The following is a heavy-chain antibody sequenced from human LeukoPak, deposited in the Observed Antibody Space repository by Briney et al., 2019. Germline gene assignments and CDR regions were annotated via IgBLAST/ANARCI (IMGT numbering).Heavy chain of an antibody. D-gene: IGHD4-23*01. CDR2: IYYSGST. J-gene: IGHJ1*01. Sequence: PSETLSLACTVSGGSISSSSYYWGWIRQPPGKGLEWIGSIYYSGSTYYNPSLKSRVTISVDTSKNQFSLKLGSVTAADTAVYYCARDYGGNSLPQHWGQGTLVTVSS. CDR3: ARDYGGNSLPQH. CDR1: GGSISSSSYY. V-gene: IGHV4-39*07.